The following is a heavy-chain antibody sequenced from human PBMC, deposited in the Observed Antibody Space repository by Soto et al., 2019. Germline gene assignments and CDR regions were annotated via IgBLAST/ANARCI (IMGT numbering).Heavy chain of an antibody. V-gene: IGHV3-30*18. CDR2: ISYDGSNK. CDR3: AKGTAYFDALDI. D-gene: IGHD2-21*02. CDR1: GFTFSSYG. Sequence: QVQLVESGGGVVQPGRSLRLSCAASGFTFSSYGMHWVRQAPGKGLEWVAVISYDGSNKYYADSVKGRFTISRDNSKNTLYLQMNSLRAEETAVYYCAKGTAYFDALDIWGQGTMVTVSS. J-gene: IGHJ3*02.